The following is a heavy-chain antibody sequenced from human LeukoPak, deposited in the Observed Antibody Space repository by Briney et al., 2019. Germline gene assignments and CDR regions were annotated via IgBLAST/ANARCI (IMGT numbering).Heavy chain of an antibody. CDR3: ARDHPVRALHPRVIDY. D-gene: IGHD1-26*01. V-gene: IGHV3-48*02. CDR1: GFTFISYS. J-gene: IGHJ4*02. Sequence: GGSLLLSCSAFGFTFISYSMNSVRQPARQGLEWVSYISSSSSTIYYAESVKGRLTISRDNAKNSLYLQMNSLRDEDTAVYYCARDHPVRALHPRVIDYWGQGTLVTVSS. CDR2: ISSSSSTI.